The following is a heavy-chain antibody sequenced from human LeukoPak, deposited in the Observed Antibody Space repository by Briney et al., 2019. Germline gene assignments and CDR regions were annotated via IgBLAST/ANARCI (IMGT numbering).Heavy chain of an antibody. CDR2: ISGSGGGT. CDR3: ATTIVVEYFDY. Sequence: GGSLRLSCAASGFTFSSYAMSWVRQAPGKGLEWVSAISGSGGGTYYADSVKGRFTISRDNSKNTLYLQMNSLRAEDTAVYYCATTIVVEYFDYWGQGTLVTVSS. V-gene: IGHV3-23*01. CDR1: GFTFSSYA. J-gene: IGHJ4*02. D-gene: IGHD1-26*01.